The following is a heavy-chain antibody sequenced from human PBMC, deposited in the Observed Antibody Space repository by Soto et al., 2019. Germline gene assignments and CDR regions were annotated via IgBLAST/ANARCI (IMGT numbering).Heavy chain of an antibody. CDR3: TTDDPINKN. Sequence: GAALRLSLSASGFPFSNAWLSAVLQAPGKGLAWVGRIKSKTDCGTTDYAAPVKGRFTISRDDSKNTLFLQMNSLKTEDTAVYYCTTDDPINKNWGQGTLVTVSS. J-gene: IGHJ4*02. CDR2: IKSKTDCGTT. CDR1: GFPFSNAW. V-gene: IGHV3-15*01.